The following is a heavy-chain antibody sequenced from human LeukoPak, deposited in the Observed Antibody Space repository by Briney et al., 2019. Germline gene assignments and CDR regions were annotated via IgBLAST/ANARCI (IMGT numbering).Heavy chain of an antibody. V-gene: IGHV1-46*01. Sequence: ASVKVSCKASGYTFTSYYMHWVRQAPGQGREWMGIINPSGGSTSYAQKFQGRVTMTRDMSTSTVYMELSSLRSEDTAVYYCARIAALGGYFDLWGRGTLVTVSS. J-gene: IGHJ2*01. CDR1: GYTFTSYY. D-gene: IGHD6-13*01. CDR3: ARIAALGGYFDL. CDR2: INPSGGST.